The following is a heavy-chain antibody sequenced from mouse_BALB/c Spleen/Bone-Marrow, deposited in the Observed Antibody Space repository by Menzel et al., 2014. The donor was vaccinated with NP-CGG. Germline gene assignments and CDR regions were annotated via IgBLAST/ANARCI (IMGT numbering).Heavy chain of an antibody. J-gene: IGHJ2*01. V-gene: IGHV4-1*02. D-gene: IGHD2-1*01. CDR3: ARQGYYGKGDY. CDR1: GFDFSRYW. Sequence: EVQLQESGGGLVQPGGSLKLSCAASGFDFSRYWMSWVRQAPGKGLEWIGEINPDSSTINYTPSLKDKFIISRDSAKNTLYLQMSKVRSEDTALYYCARQGYYGKGDYWGQGTTLTVSS. CDR2: INPDSSTI.